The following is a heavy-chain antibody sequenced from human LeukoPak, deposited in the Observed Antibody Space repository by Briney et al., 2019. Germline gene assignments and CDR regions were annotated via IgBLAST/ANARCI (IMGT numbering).Heavy chain of an antibody. V-gene: IGHV3-23*01. Sequence: GGSLRLSCAASGFTFSSYGMSWVRQAPGKGLEWVSAISGSGGSTYYADSVKGRFTISRDNSKNTLYLQMNSLRAEDTAVYYCAKEPHARPGIAAPRLGWGKGTTVTISS. D-gene: IGHD6-13*01. CDR1: GFTFSSYG. J-gene: IGHJ6*04. CDR3: AKEPHARPGIAAPRLG. CDR2: ISGSGGST.